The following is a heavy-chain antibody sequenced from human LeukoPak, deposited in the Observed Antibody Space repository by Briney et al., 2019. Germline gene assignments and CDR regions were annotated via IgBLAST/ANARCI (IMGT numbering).Heavy chain of an antibody. CDR3: AKISWDGRGTFY. V-gene: IGHV3-23*01. Sequence: GGSLRLSCAASGFTFSTYSMSWVRQAPGKGLEWVSAIRGGGENTYYADSVKGRFTISRDDSKDTLSLQMNSLRAEDTAVYYCAKISWDGRGTFYWGQGTLVTVSS. D-gene: IGHD2-15*01. CDR2: IRGGGENT. CDR1: GFTFSTYS. J-gene: IGHJ4*02.